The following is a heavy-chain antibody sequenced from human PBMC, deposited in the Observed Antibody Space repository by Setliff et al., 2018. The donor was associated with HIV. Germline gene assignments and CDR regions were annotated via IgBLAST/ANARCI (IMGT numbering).Heavy chain of an antibody. CDR3: TKGRLGQADY. CDR2: IYYSGST. V-gene: IGHV4-59*01. J-gene: IGHJ4*02. Sequence: PSETLSLTCTVSGGSISSYYWSWIRQPPGKGLEWIGYIYYSGSTKYNPSLKRRVTISIDKSRKYFSLKLPSVTAADTAMYFCTKGRLGQADYWGQGTQVTVSS. CDR1: GGSISSYY. D-gene: IGHD5-12*01.